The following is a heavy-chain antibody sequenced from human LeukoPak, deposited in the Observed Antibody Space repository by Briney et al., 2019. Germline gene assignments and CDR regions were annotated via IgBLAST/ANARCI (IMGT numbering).Heavy chain of an antibody. Sequence: SETLSLTCAVYGGSFSGYYWSWIRQPPGKGLEWIGEINHSGSTNYNPSLKSRVTISVDTSKNQFSLKLSSVTAADTAVYYCARGRMITFGGVYLYWGQGTLVTVSS. D-gene: IGHD3-16*01. V-gene: IGHV4-34*01. CDR2: INHSGST. CDR1: GGSFSGYY. CDR3: ARGRMITFGGVYLY. J-gene: IGHJ4*02.